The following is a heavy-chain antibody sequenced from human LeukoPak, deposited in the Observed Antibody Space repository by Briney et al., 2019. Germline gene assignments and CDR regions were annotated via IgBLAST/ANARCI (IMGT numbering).Heavy chain of an antibody. D-gene: IGHD3-10*02. CDR3: AELGITMIGGV. CDR1: GFTSSSYS. J-gene: IGHJ6*04. Sequence: GGSLRLSCAASGFTSSSYSMNWVRQAPGKGLKGVSYISSSSSTIYYADSVKGRFTISRDNAKNSLYLQMNSLRAEDMAVYYCAELGITMIGGVWGKGTTVTISS. CDR2: ISSSSSTI. V-gene: IGHV3-48*04.